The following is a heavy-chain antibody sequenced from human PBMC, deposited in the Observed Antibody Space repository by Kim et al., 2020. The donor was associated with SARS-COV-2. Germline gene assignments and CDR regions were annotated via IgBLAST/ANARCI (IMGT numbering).Heavy chain of an antibody. Sequence: GGSLRLSCSGPGFTFSPYAMHWVRQAPGEGLEHVSSIDSNGDNTYYADSVKGRFTFSRDNSKNTLYLQMSGLRAEDTAVYYCVKGGAFYGSGSYYNEPFDYWGQGTLVTVSS. CDR2: IDSNGDNT. V-gene: IGHV3-64D*09. J-gene: IGHJ4*02. CDR1: GFTFSPYA. CDR3: VKGGAFYGSGSYYNEPFDY. D-gene: IGHD3-10*01.